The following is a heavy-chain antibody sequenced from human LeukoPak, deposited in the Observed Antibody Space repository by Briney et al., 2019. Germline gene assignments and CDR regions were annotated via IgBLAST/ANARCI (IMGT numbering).Heavy chain of an antibody. CDR2: IRYDGSNK. Sequence: PGGSLRLSCAASGFTFSSYGMHWVRQAPGKGLEWVAFIRYDGSNKYYADSVKGRFTISRDNSKNTPYLQMNSLRAEDTAVYYCAKDHTGYSDSSPFDYWGQGTLVTVSS. D-gene: IGHD6-6*01. V-gene: IGHV3-30*02. CDR3: AKDHTGYSDSSPFDY. CDR1: GFTFSSYG. J-gene: IGHJ4*02.